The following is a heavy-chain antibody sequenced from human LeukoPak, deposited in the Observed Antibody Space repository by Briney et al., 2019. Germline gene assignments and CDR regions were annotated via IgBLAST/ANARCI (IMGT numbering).Heavy chain of an antibody. CDR1: GYTFTGYY. CDR2: INPNSGGT. J-gene: IGHJ4*02. V-gene: IGHV1-2*02. D-gene: IGHD2-15*01. CDR3: ARVVVVAATPGLEFDY. Sequence: GASVNVSCKASGYTFTGYYMHWVRQAPGQGLEWMGWINPNSGGTNYAQKFQGRVTMTRDTSISTAYMELSRLRSDDTAVYYCARVVVVAATPGLEFDYWGQGTLVTVSS.